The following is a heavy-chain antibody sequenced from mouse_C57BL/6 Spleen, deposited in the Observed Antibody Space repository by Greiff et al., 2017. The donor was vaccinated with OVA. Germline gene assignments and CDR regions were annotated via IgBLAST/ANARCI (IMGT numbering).Heavy chain of an antibody. D-gene: IGHD1-1*01. CDR1: GFTFSDYY. V-gene: IGHV5-12*01. Sequence: EVNLVESGGGLVQPGGSLKLSCAASGFTFSDYYMYWVRQTPEKRLEWVAYISNGGGSTYYPDTVKGRFTISRDNAKNTLYLQMSRLKSEDTAMYYCARDYYGSSSHWYFDVWGTGTTVTVSS. J-gene: IGHJ1*03. CDR2: ISNGGGST. CDR3: ARDYYGSSSHWYFDV.